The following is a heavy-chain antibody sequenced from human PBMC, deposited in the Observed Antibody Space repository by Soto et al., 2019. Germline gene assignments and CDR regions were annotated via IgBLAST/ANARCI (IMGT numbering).Heavy chain of an antibody. D-gene: IGHD4-17*01. CDR3: AGGYDYGDYDY. CDR1: GGSISSGGYY. Sequence: SETLSLTCTVSGGSISSGGYYWNWIRQHPGKGLEWIGYIYYSGSTYYNPSLKSRVTISVDTSKNQFSLKLSSVTAADTAVYYCAGGYDYGDYDYWGQGTLVTVSS. V-gene: IGHV4-31*03. J-gene: IGHJ4*02. CDR2: IYYSGST.